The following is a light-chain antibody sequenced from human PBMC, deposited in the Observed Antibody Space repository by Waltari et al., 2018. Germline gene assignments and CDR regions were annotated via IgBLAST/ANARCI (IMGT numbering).Light chain of an antibody. Sequence: EVVLTQSPGTLSLSPGERATLSCRASQSVASTYLAWYQQKPGQAPRLLIYAASSRATGIPDRISGSSSGTDFTLTINRLVPEDSAVYFCQQYGSSPLFTFGPGTKVDI. CDR2: AAS. CDR3: QQYGSSPLFT. CDR1: QSVASTY. J-gene: IGKJ3*01. V-gene: IGKV3-20*01.